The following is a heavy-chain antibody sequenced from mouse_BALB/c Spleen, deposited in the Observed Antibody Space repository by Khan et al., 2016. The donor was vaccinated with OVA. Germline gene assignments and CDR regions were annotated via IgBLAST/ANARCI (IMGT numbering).Heavy chain of an antibody. CDR3: ARSYGSWARDY. CDR1: GDSITSGF. V-gene: IGHV3-8*02. Sequence: EVKLLESGPSLVKPSQTLSLTCSVTGDSITSGFWNWIRKFPGNKFEYLGYITYSGNTYYNPSLKSRISITRDTSKSQYYLQLNSVTNEDTATYYCARSYGSWARDYWGQGTSVTVSS. D-gene: IGHD1-1*01. J-gene: IGHJ4*01. CDR2: ITYSGNT.